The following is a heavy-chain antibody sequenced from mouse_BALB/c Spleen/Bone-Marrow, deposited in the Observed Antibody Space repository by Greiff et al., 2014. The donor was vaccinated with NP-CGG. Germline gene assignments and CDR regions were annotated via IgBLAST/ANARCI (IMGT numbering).Heavy chain of an antibody. CDR2: IFPRNGST. CDR3: ARRDYYGSTSGFDY. V-gene: IGHV1-66*01. Sequence: VQLVESGPELVKPGASVKISCKASGYSLTSYCIHWVKQRPGQGLEWIGWIFPRNGSTKYNEKFKGKATLTADTSSSTAYMQLRSLTSEDYAVDFCARRDYYGSTSGFDYWGQGTTLTVSS. D-gene: IGHD1-1*01. CDR1: GYSLTSYC. J-gene: IGHJ2*01.